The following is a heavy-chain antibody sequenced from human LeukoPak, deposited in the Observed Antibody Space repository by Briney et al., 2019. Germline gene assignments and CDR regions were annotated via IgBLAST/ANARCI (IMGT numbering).Heavy chain of an antibody. J-gene: IGHJ6*02. Sequence: GASVKVSCKASGGTFSSYAISWVRQAPGQGLEWMGRIIPILDISNYAQKFQGRVTITADISTSTAYMELSSLRSEDTAVYYCATDPQVDTAMGHEKYYYYYGMDVWGQGTTVTVSS. CDR3: ATDPQVDTAMGHEKYYYYYGMDV. V-gene: IGHV1-69*04. D-gene: IGHD5-18*01. CDR1: GGTFSSYA. CDR2: IIPILDIS.